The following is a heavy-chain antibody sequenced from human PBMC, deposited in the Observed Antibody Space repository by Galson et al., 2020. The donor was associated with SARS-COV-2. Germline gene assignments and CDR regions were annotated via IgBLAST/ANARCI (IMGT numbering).Heavy chain of an antibody. V-gene: IGHV4-31*03. J-gene: IGHJ5*02. Sequence: SETLSLTCTVSGGSISSGGYYWSWIRQHPGKGLEWIGYIYYSGSTYYNPSLKSRVTISVDTSKNQFSLKLSSVTAADTVVYYCARAPRSNHVINWFDPWGQGTLVTVSS. CDR3: ARAPRSNHVINWFDP. CDR2: IYYSGST. D-gene: IGHD1-26*01. CDR1: GGSISSGGYY.